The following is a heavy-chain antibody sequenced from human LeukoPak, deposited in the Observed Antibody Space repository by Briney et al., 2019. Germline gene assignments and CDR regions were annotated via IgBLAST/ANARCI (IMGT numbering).Heavy chain of an antibody. J-gene: IGHJ4*02. V-gene: IGHV1-46*01. D-gene: IGHD3-22*01. Sequence: ASVKVSCKASGYTFTSYYMHWVRQAPGQGLEWMGIINPSGCSTSYAQKFQGRVTMTRDTSTSTVYMELSSLRSEDTAVYYCARVLHDYYDSSGYFDYWGQGTLVTVSS. CDR3: ARVLHDYYDSSGYFDY. CDR2: INPSGCST. CDR1: GYTFTSYY.